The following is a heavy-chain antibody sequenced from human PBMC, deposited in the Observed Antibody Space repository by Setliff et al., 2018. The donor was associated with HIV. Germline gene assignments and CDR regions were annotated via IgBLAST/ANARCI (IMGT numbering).Heavy chain of an antibody. CDR1: GGSFSSGNYY. J-gene: IGHJ4*02. V-gene: IGHV4-61*09. Sequence: PSETLSLTCTVSGGSFSSGNYYWSWIRQPAGKGLEWIGHIYSIENTNYNPSLKSRVTISVDTSKNQFSLKLRSLTAADTAVYYCAREGKYGYSSSWYNYWGQGALVTVS. CDR3: AREGKYGYSSSWYNY. CDR2: IYSIENT. D-gene: IGHD6-13*01.